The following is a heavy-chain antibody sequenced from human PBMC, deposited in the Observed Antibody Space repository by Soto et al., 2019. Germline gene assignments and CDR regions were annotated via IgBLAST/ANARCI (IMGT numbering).Heavy chain of an antibody. CDR1: GYTFTRYT. Sequence: QVQLVQSGAEVKKPGASVKISCKASGYTFTRYTMNWVHQAPGQRLEWMGWINPDNGNTKSSQKFQDRVIITRDTSASTAYMDLSSLRSADTAVYYCARGIATGQLDPWGQGTLVTVSS. J-gene: IGHJ5*02. CDR3: ARGIATGQLDP. CDR2: INPDNGNT. D-gene: IGHD2-15*01. V-gene: IGHV1-3*01.